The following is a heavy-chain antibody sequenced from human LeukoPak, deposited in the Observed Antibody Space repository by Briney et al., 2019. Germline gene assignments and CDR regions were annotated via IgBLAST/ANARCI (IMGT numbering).Heavy chain of an antibody. Sequence: PGGSLRLSCAASGFTFSSYAMHWVRQAPGKGLEWVAVISYDGSNKYYADSVKGRFTISRDNSKNTLYLQMNSLRAEDTAVYYCAKFHSGSYGGYFDYWGQGTLVTVSS. CDR3: AKFHSGSYGGYFDY. J-gene: IGHJ4*02. CDR1: GFTFSSYA. D-gene: IGHD3-10*01. CDR2: ISYDGSNK. V-gene: IGHV3-30*14.